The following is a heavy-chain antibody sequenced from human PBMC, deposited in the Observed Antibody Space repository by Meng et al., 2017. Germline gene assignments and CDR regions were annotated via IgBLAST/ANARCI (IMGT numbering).Heavy chain of an antibody. J-gene: IGHJ4*02. V-gene: IGHV3-15*01. CDR3: TWDDKAVSDY. CDR1: GFYFKKGW. Sequence: EVYLVDSGGGLVKPGGSLRLSCAALGFYFKKGWMSWVRQAPGKGLELVGRIKSNTDGGTAEYAAPVTGRFTISRDDSKSTLYLQMSGLRIDDTGVYYWTWDDKAVSDYWGQGTLVTVSS. CDR2: IKSNTDGGTA. D-gene: IGHD1-26*01.